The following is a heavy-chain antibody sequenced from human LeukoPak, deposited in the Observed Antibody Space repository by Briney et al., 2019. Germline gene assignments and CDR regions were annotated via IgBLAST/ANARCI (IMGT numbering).Heavy chain of an antibody. Sequence: GGSLRLSCAASGVTFSSYGMHWVRQAPGKGLEWVAVISYDGSNKYYADSVKGRFTISRDNSKNTLYLQMNSLRAEDTAVYYCAKSRRLYYYDSSGYYRSNYGMDVWGQGTTVTVSS. CDR2: ISYDGSNK. V-gene: IGHV3-30*18. J-gene: IGHJ6*02. CDR1: GVTFSSYG. D-gene: IGHD3-22*01. CDR3: AKSRRLYYYDSSGYYRSNYGMDV.